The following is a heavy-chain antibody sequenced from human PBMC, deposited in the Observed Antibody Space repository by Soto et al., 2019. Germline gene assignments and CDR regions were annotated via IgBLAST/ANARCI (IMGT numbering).Heavy chain of an antibody. V-gene: IGHV1-18*01. CDR2: ISAYNGNT. J-gene: IGHJ3*01. CDR3: ASGIVVVPAAMIDAFDF. D-gene: IGHD2-2*01. CDR1: GYTFTSYG. Sequence: ASVKVSCKASGYTFTSYGISWVRQAPGQGLEWMGWISAYNGNTNYAQKLQGRVTMTTDTSTSTAYMELRSLRSDDTAVYYCASGIVVVPAAMIDAFDFWGQGTMVTVSS.